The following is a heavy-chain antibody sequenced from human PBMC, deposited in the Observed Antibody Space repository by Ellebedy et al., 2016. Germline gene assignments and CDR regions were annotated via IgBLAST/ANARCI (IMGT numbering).Heavy chain of an antibody. D-gene: IGHD2-21*01. CDR1: RYTFTGYY. Sequence: ASVKVSXKASRYTFTGYYMHWVRQAPGQGLEWMGWINPNSGGTNYAQKFQGRVTMTRDTSISTAYMELSRLRSDDTAVYYCARDPDRYCGGDCYHDYWGQGTLVTVSS. CDR2: INPNSGGT. J-gene: IGHJ4*02. V-gene: IGHV1-2*02. CDR3: ARDPDRYCGGDCYHDY.